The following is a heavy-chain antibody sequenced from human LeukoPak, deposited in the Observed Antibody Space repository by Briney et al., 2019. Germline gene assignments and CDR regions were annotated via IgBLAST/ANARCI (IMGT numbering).Heavy chain of an antibody. D-gene: IGHD5-12*01. Sequence: GGSLRLSCAASGFTFSSYSMNWVRQAPGKGLEWVSSISSSSSYIYCADSVKGRFTISRDNAKNSLYLQMNSLRAEDTAVYYCARDHRLRLGYFDYWGQGTLVTVSS. J-gene: IGHJ4*02. V-gene: IGHV3-21*01. CDR2: ISSSSSYI. CDR1: GFTFSSYS. CDR3: ARDHRLRLGYFDY.